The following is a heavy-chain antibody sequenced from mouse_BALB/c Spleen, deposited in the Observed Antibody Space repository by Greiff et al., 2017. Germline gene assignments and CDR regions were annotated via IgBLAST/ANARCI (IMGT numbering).Heavy chain of an antibody. J-gene: IGHJ2*01. V-gene: IGHV1-39*01. CDR1: GYSFTDYI. CDR3: ARGGGNYERGYFDY. CDR2: INPYYGST. D-gene: IGHD2-1*01. Sequence: EVQLQQSGPELVKPGASVKISCKASGYSFTDYIMLWVKQSHGKSLEWIGNINPYYGSTSYNLKFKGKATLTVDKSSSTAYMQLNSLTSEDSAVYYCARGGGNYERGYFDYWGQGTTLTVSS.